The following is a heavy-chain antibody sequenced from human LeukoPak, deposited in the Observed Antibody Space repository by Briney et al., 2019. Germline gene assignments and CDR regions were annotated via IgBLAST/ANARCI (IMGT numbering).Heavy chain of an antibody. D-gene: IGHD2-15*01. CDR2: MNPNSGNT. CDR1: GYTFTSYD. CDR3: ARSGGDCSGGSCYYYYGMDV. J-gene: IGHJ6*02. V-gene: IGHV1-8*01. Sequence: ASVKVSCKASGYTFTSYDINWVRQATGQGLEWMGWMNPNSGNTGYAQKFQGRVTMTRNTSISTAYMELSSLRSEDTAVYYCARSGGDCSGGSCYYYYGMDVWGQGTTVTVPS.